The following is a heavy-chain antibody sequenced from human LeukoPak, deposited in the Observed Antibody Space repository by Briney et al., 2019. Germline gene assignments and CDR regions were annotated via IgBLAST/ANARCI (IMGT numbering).Heavy chain of an antibody. CDR1: GFTFSSYA. CDR2: ISGSGGST. J-gene: IGHJ4*02. Sequence: GGSLRLSCVASGFTFSSYAMSWVRQAPGKGLEWVSAISGSGGSTYYADSVKGRFTISRDNSKNTLYLQMNSLRAKDTAVYYCAKWVVDIHRVNYFDYWGQGTLVTVSS. CDR3: AKWVVDIHRVNYFDY. V-gene: IGHV3-23*01. D-gene: IGHD3-22*01.